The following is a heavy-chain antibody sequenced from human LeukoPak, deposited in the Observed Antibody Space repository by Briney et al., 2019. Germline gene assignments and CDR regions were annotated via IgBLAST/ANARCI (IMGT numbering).Heavy chain of an antibody. CDR2: ISYDGSNK. Sequence: GGSLRLSCAASGFTFSSYAMHWVRQAPGKGLEWVAVISYDGSNKYYADSVKGRFTISRDNSKNTLYLQMNSLRAEDTAVYYCARDGYYYGSGSYFYYYYYGMDVWGQETTVTVSS. CDR1: GFTFSSYA. V-gene: IGHV3-30-3*01. CDR3: ARDGYYYGSGSYFYYYYYGMDV. J-gene: IGHJ6*02. D-gene: IGHD3-10*01.